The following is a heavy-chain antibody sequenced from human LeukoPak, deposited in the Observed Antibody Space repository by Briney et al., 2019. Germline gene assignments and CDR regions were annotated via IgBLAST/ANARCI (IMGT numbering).Heavy chain of an antibody. Sequence: SGGSLRFSCAASGFTFSDYYMSWIRQAPGKGLEWVSYISSSGSTIYYADSVKGRFTISRDNAKNSLYLQMNSLRAEDTAVYYCARDGYYYDSSGYSSGDYWGQGTLVTVSS. V-gene: IGHV3-11*01. CDR3: ARDGYYYDSSGYSSGDY. D-gene: IGHD3-22*01. J-gene: IGHJ4*02. CDR1: GFTFSDYY. CDR2: ISSSGSTI.